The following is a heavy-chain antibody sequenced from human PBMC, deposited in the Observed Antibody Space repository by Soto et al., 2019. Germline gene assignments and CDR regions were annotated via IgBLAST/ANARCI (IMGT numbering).Heavy chain of an antibody. CDR2: IYHTGST. CDR3: ARATGTLRSRNCDY. D-gene: IGHD1-1*01. Sequence: QVQLQESGPKLVKPSQTLSLTCSVSGGSISTVGHYWTWIRQPPGKALEWIGPIYHTGSTYYSKSLRSRLTMSVDTSKSQFSLRLSSVTAADTAVYYCARATGTLRSRNCDYWGQGSLGTVSS. CDR1: GGSISTVGHY. V-gene: IGHV4-31*03. J-gene: IGHJ4*02.